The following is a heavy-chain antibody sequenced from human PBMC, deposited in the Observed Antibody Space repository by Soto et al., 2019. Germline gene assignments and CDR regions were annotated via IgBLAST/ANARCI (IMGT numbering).Heavy chain of an antibody. D-gene: IGHD2-2*01. CDR1: GYTFTSYD. V-gene: IGHV1-8*01. Sequence: ASEKVSCKASGYTFTSYDINWVRKATGQGHEWMGWMNPNSGNTGYAQKFQGRATMTRNPSISTAYMELSSLRSEDTAVYYCAGDMRVPAATVGMSGCRRGTTVAVAS. J-gene: IGHJ6*02. CDR2: MNPNSGNT. CDR3: AGDMRVPAATVGMSG.